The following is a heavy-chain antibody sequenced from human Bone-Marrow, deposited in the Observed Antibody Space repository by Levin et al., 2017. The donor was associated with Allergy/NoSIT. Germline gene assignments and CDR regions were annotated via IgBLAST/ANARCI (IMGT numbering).Heavy chain of an antibody. J-gene: IGHJ6*02. CDR2: TTGYNLKT. V-gene: IGHV1-18*01. Sequence: GESLKISCKASGYTFTNYGISWLRQAPGQGPEWLGWTTGYNLKTVYAQRFQGRVTMTRDTSTNTAYMELRGLRSDDTAVYYCARLLEVRIWYLGLDVWGQGTTVTVSS. D-gene: IGHD6-13*01. CDR3: ARLLEVRIWYLGLDV. CDR1: GYTFTNYG.